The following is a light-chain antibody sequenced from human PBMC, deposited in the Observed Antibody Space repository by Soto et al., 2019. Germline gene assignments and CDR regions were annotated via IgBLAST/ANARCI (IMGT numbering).Light chain of an antibody. CDR1: SGHNSYA. J-gene: IGLJ3*02. CDR2: LNSDGSH. CDR3: QTWSTDIRV. Sequence: QSVLTQPPSASASLGASVKLTCTLSSGHNSYAIAWHQQQPEKGPRYLMKLNSDGSHSKGDGIPDRFSGSSSGAERYLTISSLRSEHEADYYCQTWSTDIRVFGGGTQLTVL. V-gene: IGLV4-69*01.